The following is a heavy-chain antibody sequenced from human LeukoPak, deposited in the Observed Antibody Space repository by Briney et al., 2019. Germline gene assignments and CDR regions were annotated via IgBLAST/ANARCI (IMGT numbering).Heavy chain of an antibody. V-gene: IGHV1-69*13. CDR2: IIPIFGTA. Sequence: ASVKVSCKASGCTFSSYAISWVRQAPGQGLEWMGGIIPIFGTANYAQKFQGRVTITADESTSTAYMELSSLRSEDTAVYYCAGEGCSSTSCDPWGQGTLVTVSS. D-gene: IGHD2-2*01. CDR1: GCTFSSYA. J-gene: IGHJ5*02. CDR3: AGEGCSSTSCDP.